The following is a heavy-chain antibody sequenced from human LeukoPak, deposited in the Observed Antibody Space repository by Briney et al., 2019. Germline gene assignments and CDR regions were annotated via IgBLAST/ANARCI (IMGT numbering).Heavy chain of an antibody. J-gene: IGHJ4*02. D-gene: IGHD3-3*01. CDR3: ASHNDFWSGYSPFDY. Sequence: SETLSLTCAVYGGSFSGYYWSWIRQPPGKGLEWIGEINHSGSTNYNPSLKSRVTISVDTSKNQFTLKLSSVTAADTAVYYCASHNDFWSGYSPFDYWGQGTLVTVSS. V-gene: IGHV4-34*01. CDR1: GGSFSGYY. CDR2: INHSGST.